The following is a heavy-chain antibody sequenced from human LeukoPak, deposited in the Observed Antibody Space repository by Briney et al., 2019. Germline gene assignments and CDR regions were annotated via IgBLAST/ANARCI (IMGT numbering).Heavy chain of an antibody. Sequence: GGSLRLSCAASGFTFSNAWVSWVRQAPGKGLEWVGRIKSKTDGGTTDYAAPVKGRFTISRDDSKNTLYLQMNSLKTEDTAVYYCTTKGPACSGGSCYWRWGQGTLVTVSS. CDR2: IKSKTDGGTT. CDR1: GFTFSNAW. J-gene: IGHJ4*02. CDR3: TTKGPACSGGSCYWR. D-gene: IGHD2-15*01. V-gene: IGHV3-15*01.